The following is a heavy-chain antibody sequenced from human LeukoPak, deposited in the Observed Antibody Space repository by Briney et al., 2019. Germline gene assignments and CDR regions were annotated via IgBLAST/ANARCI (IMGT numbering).Heavy chain of an antibody. J-gene: IGHJ4*02. CDR3: ARESIAVAGTIDY. Sequence: GASVNVSCKASGGTFSIYAISWVRQAPGQGLEWMGRIIPILGIANYAQKFQGRVTITADKSTSTAYMELSSPRSEDTAVYYCARESIAVAGTIDYWGQGTLVTVSS. CDR1: GGTFSIYA. CDR2: IIPILGIA. V-gene: IGHV1-69*04. D-gene: IGHD6-19*01.